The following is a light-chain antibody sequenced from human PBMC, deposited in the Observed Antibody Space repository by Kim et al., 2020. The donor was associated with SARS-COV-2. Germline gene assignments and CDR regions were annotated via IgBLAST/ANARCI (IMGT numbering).Light chain of an antibody. CDR3: QTWGTGIQV. Sequence: QLVLTQSPSASASLGASVKLTCTLSSGHSNYAIAWHQQQPEKGPRYLMKIKSDGSHNRGDGIPDRFSGSSSGSERYLTISSVQSEDEADYYCQTWGTGIQVFGGGTKLTVL. V-gene: IGLV4-69*01. J-gene: IGLJ3*02. CDR1: SGHSNYA. CDR2: IKSDGSH.